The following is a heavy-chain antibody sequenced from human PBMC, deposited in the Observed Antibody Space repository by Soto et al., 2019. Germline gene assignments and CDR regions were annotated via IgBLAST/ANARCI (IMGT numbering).Heavy chain of an antibody. V-gene: IGHV4-30-4*01. D-gene: IGHD4-17*01. CDR1: GSYITSGDYH. J-gene: IGHJ5*02. CDR2: ISHSETT. CDR3: ARARGGDSGDYASLFDR. Sequence: PSETLSLTCSVSGSYITSGDYHWTWIRQAPGKGLEWIGYISHSETTYYSPALKNRVTISLDTSKNQFSLKVTSMTAADTAVYFCARARGGDSGDYASLFDRWGQGNLVTVSS.